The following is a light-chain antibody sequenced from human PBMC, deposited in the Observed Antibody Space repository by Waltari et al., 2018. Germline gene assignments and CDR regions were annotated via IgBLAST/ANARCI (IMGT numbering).Light chain of an antibody. J-gene: IGKJ1*01. CDR2: GAS. V-gene: IGKV3-20*01. CDR1: QSISKY. Sequence: EIMLTQSPGTLPLSQGERATLSCSASQSISKYLAWYQQKPGQAPRLLIYGASSRATGIPDRFSGSGSGTDFSLTISRLEPQDFAVYYCQHYVRLPATFGQGTKVEIK. CDR3: QHYVRLPAT.